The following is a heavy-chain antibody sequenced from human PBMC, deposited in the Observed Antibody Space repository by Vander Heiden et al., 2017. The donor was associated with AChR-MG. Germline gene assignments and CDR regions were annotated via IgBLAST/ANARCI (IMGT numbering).Heavy chain of an antibody. V-gene: IGHV3-48*02. D-gene: IGHD2-15*01. Sequence: EVQLVESGGGLVQPGGSLRLSCAASGFTFSSYSMNGVRQAPGKGLEWVSYISSSSSTIYYADSVKGRFTISRDNAKNSLYLQMNSLRDEDTAVYYCARAEGMWQYVGFDLKGWFDPWGQGTLVTVSS. CDR2: ISSSSSTI. CDR3: ARAEGMWQYVGFDLKGWFDP. J-gene: IGHJ5*02. CDR1: GFTFSSYS.